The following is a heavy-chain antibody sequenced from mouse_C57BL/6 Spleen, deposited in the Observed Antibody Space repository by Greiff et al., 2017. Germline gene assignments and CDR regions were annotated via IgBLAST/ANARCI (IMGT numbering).Heavy chain of an antibody. J-gene: IGHJ1*03. CDR3: ARDYGSSSYWYFDV. V-gene: IGHV1-52*01. D-gene: IGHD1-1*01. CDR1: GYTFTSYW. Sequence: QVQLQQPGAELVRPGSSVKLSCKASGYTFTSYWMHWVKQRPIQGLEWIGNIDPSDSETHYNQKFKDKATLTVDKTSSTAYMQLSSLTSKDSAVYYCARDYGSSSYWYFDVWGTGTTVTVSS. CDR2: IDPSDSET.